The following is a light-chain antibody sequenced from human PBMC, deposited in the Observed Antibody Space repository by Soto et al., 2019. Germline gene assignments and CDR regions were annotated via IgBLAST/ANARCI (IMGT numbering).Light chain of an antibody. Sequence: EIVLTQSPGTLSLSPGERATLSCRASQSVSSNYLTWYQQKPGQTPRLLIYGASSRATGIPDRFSGSGSGTDFTLTISRLEPEDFAVYYCHQYGSSPYTFGQGTKPEIK. CDR3: HQYGSSPYT. CDR1: QSVSSNY. V-gene: IGKV3-20*01. CDR2: GAS. J-gene: IGKJ2*01.